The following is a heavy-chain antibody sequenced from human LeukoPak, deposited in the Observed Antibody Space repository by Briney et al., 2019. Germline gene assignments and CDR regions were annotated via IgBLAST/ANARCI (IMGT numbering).Heavy chain of an antibody. D-gene: IGHD3-10*01. Sequence: PGGSLRLSCAASGFTFSSYEMKWVRQAPGKGLEWVSYISSSGSTIYYADSVKGRFTISRDNAKNSLYLQMYSLRAEDTAVYYCARDQSSRARGAFDIWGQGTMVTVSS. V-gene: IGHV3-48*03. J-gene: IGHJ3*02. CDR1: GFTFSSYE. CDR3: ARDQSSRARGAFDI. CDR2: ISSSGSTI.